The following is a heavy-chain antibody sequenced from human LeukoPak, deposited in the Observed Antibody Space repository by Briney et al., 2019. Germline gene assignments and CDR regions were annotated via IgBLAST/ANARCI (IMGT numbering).Heavy chain of an antibody. CDR1: GYTFTRFA. D-gene: IGHD3-10*01. CDR2: MNPNSGNT. V-gene: IGHV1-8*01. Sequence: GASVKVSCKASGYTFTRFAINWVRQATGQGLEWMGWMNPNSGNTGYAQKFQGRVTMTRNTSISTAYMELSSLRSEDTAVYYGARRLIGEFNYWGQGTLVTVSS. CDR3: ARRLIGEFNY. J-gene: IGHJ4*02.